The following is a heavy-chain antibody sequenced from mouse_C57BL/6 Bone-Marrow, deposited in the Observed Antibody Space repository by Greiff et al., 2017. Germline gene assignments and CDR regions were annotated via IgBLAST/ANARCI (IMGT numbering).Heavy chain of an antibody. CDR3: ARNSYCYGGYAMDY. CDR1: GFSLTSYG. Sequence: VQGVESGPGLVQPSQSLSITCTVSGFSLTSYGVHWVRQSPGKGLEWLGVIWSGGSTDYNAAFISRLSISKDNSKSQVFFKRNSLPADDTAIYYCARNSYCYGGYAMDYWGQGTSVTVSS. J-gene: IGHJ4*01. D-gene: IGHD1-1*01. V-gene: IGHV2-2*01. CDR2: IWSGGST.